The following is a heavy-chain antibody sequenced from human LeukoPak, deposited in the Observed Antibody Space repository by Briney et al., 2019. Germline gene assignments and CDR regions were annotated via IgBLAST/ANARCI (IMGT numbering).Heavy chain of an antibody. J-gene: IGHJ4*02. V-gene: IGHV3-13*01. Sequence: GSLRLSCAASGFTFSLYDMHWVRQATGKSLEWVSGIGNEGSTFYPGSLKGRFTISRDNAKNSLYLQMNSLRAEDTAIYYCTSVGYIDEGIDYWGQGTLVTVSS. CDR2: IGNEGST. D-gene: IGHD5-24*01. CDR1: GFTFSLYD. CDR3: TSVGYIDEGIDY.